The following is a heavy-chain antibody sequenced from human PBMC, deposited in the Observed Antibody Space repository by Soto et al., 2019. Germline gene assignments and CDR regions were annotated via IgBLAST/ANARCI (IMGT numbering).Heavy chain of an antibody. D-gene: IGHD6-13*01. CDR3: ARRGAAAGPIFDY. J-gene: IGHJ4*02. CDR1: GGSISSSSYY. V-gene: IGHV4-39*01. CDR2: IYYSGST. Sequence: PSETLSLTCTVSGGSISSSSYYWGWIRQPPGKGLEWIGSIYYSGSTYYNPSLKSRVTISVDTSKNQFSLKLSSVTAADTAVYYCARRGAAAGPIFDYWGQGTLVTVSS.